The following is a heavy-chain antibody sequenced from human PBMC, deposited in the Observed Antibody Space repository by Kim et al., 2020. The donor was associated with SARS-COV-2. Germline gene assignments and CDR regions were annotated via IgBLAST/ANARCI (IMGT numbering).Heavy chain of an antibody. Sequence: GGSLRLSCAASGFTFSSYSMNWVRQAPGKGLEWVSSISSSSYIYYADSVKGRFTISRDNAKNSLYLQMNSLRAEDTAVYYCARDGQFLEWLSPWYYYYYMDVWGQGTTVTVSS. CDR2: ISSSSYI. V-gene: IGHV3-21*01. CDR1: GFTFSSYS. J-gene: IGHJ6*03. D-gene: IGHD3-3*01. CDR3: ARDGQFLEWLSPWYYYYYMDV.